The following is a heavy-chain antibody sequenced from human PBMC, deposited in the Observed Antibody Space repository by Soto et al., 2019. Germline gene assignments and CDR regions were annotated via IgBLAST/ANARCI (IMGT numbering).Heavy chain of an antibody. CDR2: IYHSGST. D-gene: IGHD6-6*01. V-gene: IGHV4-30-2*06. Sequence: SGTLSPTCSVSGGTITSGRSSWNWIRQSPGKGLEWIAYIYHSGSTYYNPSLNSRVTISVDRSENQFSLKLTSVTAEDTAVYYCVRESVASGPNYFDTWGPGTLVTVSS. CDR1: GGTITSGRSS. CDR3: VRESVASGPNYFDT. J-gene: IGHJ5*02.